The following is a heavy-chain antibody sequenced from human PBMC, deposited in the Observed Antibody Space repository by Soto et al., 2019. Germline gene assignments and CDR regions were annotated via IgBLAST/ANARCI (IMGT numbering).Heavy chain of an antibody. D-gene: IGHD2-15*01. CDR3: AKDLVGSNADYFDY. CDR1: GFTFSSYA. CDR2: ISSSGGST. Sequence: EVQLLESGGGLVQPGGSLRLSCAASGFTFSSYAMSWVRQAPGKGMEWVAAISSSGGSTYYADSVKGRFTISRDNSNNTLYLQMNSLRAEDAAVYYCAKDLVGSNADYFDYWGQGTLVTVSS. J-gene: IGHJ4*02. V-gene: IGHV3-23*01.